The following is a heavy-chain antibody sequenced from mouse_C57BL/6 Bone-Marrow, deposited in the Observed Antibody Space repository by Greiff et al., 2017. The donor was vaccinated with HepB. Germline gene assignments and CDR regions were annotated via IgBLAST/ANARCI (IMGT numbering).Heavy chain of an antibody. J-gene: IGHJ1*03. CDR1: GFNIKDDY. CDR2: IDPENGDT. Sequence: EVKLMESGAELVRPGASVKLSCTASGFNIKDDYMHWVKQRPEQGLEWIGWIDPENGDTEYASKFQGKATITADTSSNTAYLQLSSLTSEDTAVYYCTTWGLYYDYDEDWYFDVWGTGTTVTVSS. D-gene: IGHD2-4*01. CDR3: TTWGLYYDYDEDWYFDV. V-gene: IGHV14-4*01.